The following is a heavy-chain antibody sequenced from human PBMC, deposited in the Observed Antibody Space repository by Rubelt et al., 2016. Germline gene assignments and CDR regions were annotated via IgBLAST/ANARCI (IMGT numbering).Heavy chain of an antibody. Sequence: EVQLVESGGGLVQPGGSLRLSCAASGFTFSSYWMSWVRQAPGKGLEWVANIKQDGSEEYYVDSVKGRFPNSRDNAKNSLYLQMKSLRAEDTAVYYCARELGSDSSRFGAFDIRGQGTMVTVSS. J-gene: IGHJ3*02. D-gene: IGHD6-13*01. CDR2: IKQDGSEE. CDR1: GFTFSSYW. CDR3: ARELGSDSSRFGAFDI. V-gene: IGHV3-7*03.